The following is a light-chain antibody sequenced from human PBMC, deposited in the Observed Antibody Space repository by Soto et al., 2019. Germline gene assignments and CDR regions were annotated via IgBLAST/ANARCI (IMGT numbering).Light chain of an antibody. CDR3: QQYDSSPQT. CDR1: QSISSDY. Sequence: EIVLTQSPGTLSLSPGERATLSCRASQSISSDYLAWYQQKPGQAPRLLIYGTSSRATGIPDRFSGSGSGTDFTLIISRLEPEDFAVYYCQQYDSSPQTFGQGTTVEIK. V-gene: IGKV3-20*01. CDR2: GTS. J-gene: IGKJ1*01.